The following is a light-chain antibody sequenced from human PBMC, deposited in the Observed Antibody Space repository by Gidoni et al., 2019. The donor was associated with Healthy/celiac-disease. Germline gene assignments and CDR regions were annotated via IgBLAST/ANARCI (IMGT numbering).Light chain of an antibody. CDR1: QSISSY. CDR3: QQSYSTPPYS. CDR2: AAS. V-gene: IGKV1-39*01. J-gene: IGKJ2*03. Sequence: QMTQSPSSLSASVGDRVTITCRASQSISSYLNWYQQKTGTAPKLPIYAASSLQSGVPSEFSGSGSGTDFTLTISSLQPEDFATYYCQQSYSTPPYSFGQGTKLEIK.